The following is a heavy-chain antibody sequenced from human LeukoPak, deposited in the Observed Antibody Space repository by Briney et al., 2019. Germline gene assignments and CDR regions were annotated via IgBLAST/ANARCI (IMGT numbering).Heavy chain of an antibody. V-gene: IGHV4-59*01. Sequence: PSETLSLTCTVSGGSISSYYWSWIRQPPGKGLEWIGYIYYSGSTNYNPSLKSRVTISVDTSKNQFSLKLSSVTAADTAVYYCARGPPGYSSGWSVDYWGQGTLVTVSS. CDR2: IYYSGST. D-gene: IGHD6-19*01. CDR1: GGSISSYY. J-gene: IGHJ4*02. CDR3: ARGPPGYSSGWSVDY.